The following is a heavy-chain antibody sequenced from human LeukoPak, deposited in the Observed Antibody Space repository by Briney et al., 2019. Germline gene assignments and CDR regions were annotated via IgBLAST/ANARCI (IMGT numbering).Heavy chain of an antibody. CDR1: GYTFTGYY. CDR3: ARENPGGYDFWSGSYPGGMDV. J-gene: IGHJ6*02. CDR2: INPNSGGT. D-gene: IGHD3-3*01. Sequence: ASVKVSCKASGYTFTGYYMHWVRQAPGQGLEWMGRINPNSGGTNYAQKFQGRVTMTRDTSISTAYMELSRLRSDDTAVYYCARENPGGYDFWSGSYPGGMDVWGQGTTVTVSS. V-gene: IGHV1-2*06.